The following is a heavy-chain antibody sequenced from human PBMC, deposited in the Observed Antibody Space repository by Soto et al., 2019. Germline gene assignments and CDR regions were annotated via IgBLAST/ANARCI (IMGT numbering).Heavy chain of an antibody. J-gene: IGHJ6*03. CDR2: IYYSGST. CDR1: GGSISSSSYY. Sequence: PSETLSLTCTVSGGSISSSSYYWGWIRQPPGKGLEWIGSIYYSGSTYYNPSLKSRVTISVDTSKNQFSLKLSSVTAADTAVYYCARKEIAARGAYYYLDVWGKGTTVTVSS. CDR3: ARKEIAARGAYYYLDV. V-gene: IGHV4-39*01. D-gene: IGHD6-25*01.